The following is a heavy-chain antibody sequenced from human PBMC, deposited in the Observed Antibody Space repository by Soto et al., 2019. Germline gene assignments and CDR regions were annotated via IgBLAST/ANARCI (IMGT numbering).Heavy chain of an antibody. CDR1: CVSVSSGDHY. D-gene: IGHD5-18*01. V-gene: IGHV4-30-4*02. J-gene: IGHJ4*02. Sequence: SDTLSLTCTVSCVSVSSGDHYCICLRQPPGKGLESIVYIQYGASTYYNPSLTSRTTISVDTSKNQFSLMLRSVTAADTAVYYCARGRGYGYGIDYWGQGTLVTVSS. CDR2: IQYGAST. CDR3: ARGRGYGYGIDY.